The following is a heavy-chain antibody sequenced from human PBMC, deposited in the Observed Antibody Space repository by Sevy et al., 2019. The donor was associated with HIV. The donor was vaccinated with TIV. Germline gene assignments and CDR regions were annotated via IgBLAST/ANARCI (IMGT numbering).Heavy chain of an antibody. J-gene: IGHJ5*02. CDR2: ISYDGSHK. V-gene: IGHV3-30*03. CDR1: AFTFSTYA. CDR3: ARDAGYSVNWYPRFDP. Sequence: GGSLRLSCAASAFTFSTYAMHWVRQAPGKGLEWVAVISYDGSHKYYADSVKGRFTISRDDSKSSLYLQMNTLRAEDTAVYYCARDAGYSVNWYPRFDPWGQGNPGHRLL. D-gene: IGHD6-13*01.